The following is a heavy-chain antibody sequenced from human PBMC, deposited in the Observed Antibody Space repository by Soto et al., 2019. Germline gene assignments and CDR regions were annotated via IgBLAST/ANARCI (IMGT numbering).Heavy chain of an antibody. V-gene: IGHV4-30-4*01. D-gene: IGHD3-22*01. J-gene: IGHJ5*02. CDR1: GGSISSGDYY. CDR2: IYYSGST. CDR3: ARDWYYDSSGYYP. Sequence: PSETLSLTCTVSGGSISSGDYYWSWIRQPPGKGLEWIGYIYYSGSTYYNPSPKSRVTISVDTSKNQFSLKLSSVTAADTAVYYCARDWYYDSSGYYPWGQGTLVTVSS.